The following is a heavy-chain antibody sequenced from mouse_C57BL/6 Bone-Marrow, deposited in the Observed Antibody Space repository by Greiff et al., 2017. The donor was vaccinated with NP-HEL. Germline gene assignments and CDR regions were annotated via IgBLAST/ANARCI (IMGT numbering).Heavy chain of an antibody. D-gene: IGHD4-1*01. CDR1: GYTFTDYY. CDR3: ARQTGFAY. Sequence: VQLQQSGPELVKPGASVKISCKASGYTFTDYYMNWVKQSHGKSLEWIGDINTNNGGTSYNQKFKGKATLTVDKSSSTAYMERRSLTSEDSAVYYCARQTGFAYWGQGTLVTVSA. V-gene: IGHV1-26*01. CDR2: INTNNGGT. J-gene: IGHJ3*01.